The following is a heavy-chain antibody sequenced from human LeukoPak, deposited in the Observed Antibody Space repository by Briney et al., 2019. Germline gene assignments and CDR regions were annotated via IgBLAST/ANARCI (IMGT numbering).Heavy chain of an antibody. D-gene: IGHD3-22*01. V-gene: IGHV3-23*01. CDR1: GFTFSSSA. CDR3: AKVRYDSSGYQSPYFDY. Sequence: GGSLRLPCAASGFTFSSSAMSWVRQVPGKGLEWVSVISGSGGSTYYADSVKGRFTISRDNSKNTLYLQMNSLRAEDTAVYYCAKVRYDSSGYQSPYFDYWGQGILVTVSS. J-gene: IGHJ4*02. CDR2: ISGSGGST.